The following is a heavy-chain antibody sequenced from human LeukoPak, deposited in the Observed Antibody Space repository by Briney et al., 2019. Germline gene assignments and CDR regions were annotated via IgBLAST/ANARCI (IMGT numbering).Heavy chain of an antibody. CDR3: PLDDVGLAPDY. CDR1: GFTFTDAW. Sequence: GGSLRLSCAASGFTFTDAWMSWVRQAPGKGLEWVGRIESKSDGGTTYYAAPVKGRFTISRDDLKNTLYLQINSLKTEDTAVYFCPLDDVGLAPDYWGQGTLVTVSS. J-gene: IGHJ4*02. V-gene: IGHV3-15*04. D-gene: IGHD1-26*01. CDR2: IESKSDGGTT.